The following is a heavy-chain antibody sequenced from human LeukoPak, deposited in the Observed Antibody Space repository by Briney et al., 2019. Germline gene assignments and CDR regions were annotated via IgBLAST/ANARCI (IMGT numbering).Heavy chain of an antibody. Sequence: RPSETLSLTCNVSGGSIHSFYWNWLRQPAGKGLEWIGRVYTSGRTIYNPSLKSRVTMSVDASKKLLSLKVTSVSAADTAVYYCAKDLQLDYYDSSGYYSDYWGQGTLVTVSS. CDR1: GGSIHSFY. CDR3: AKDLQLDYYDSSGYYSDY. V-gene: IGHV4-4*07. D-gene: IGHD3-22*01. J-gene: IGHJ4*02. CDR2: VYTSGRT.